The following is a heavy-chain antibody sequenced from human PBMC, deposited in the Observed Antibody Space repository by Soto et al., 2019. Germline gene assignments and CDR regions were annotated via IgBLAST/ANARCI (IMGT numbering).Heavy chain of an antibody. CDR2: IIPIFGTA. V-gene: IGHV1-69*13. Sequence: GASVKVSCKASGGTFSSYAISWVRQAPGQGLEWMGGIIPIFGTANYAQKFQGRVTITADESTSTAYMELSSLRSEDTAVYYCARAGTYYYDSSGYYHLDYWGQGTLVTVSS. CDR1: GGTFSSYA. D-gene: IGHD3-22*01. J-gene: IGHJ4*02. CDR3: ARAGTYYYDSSGYYHLDY.